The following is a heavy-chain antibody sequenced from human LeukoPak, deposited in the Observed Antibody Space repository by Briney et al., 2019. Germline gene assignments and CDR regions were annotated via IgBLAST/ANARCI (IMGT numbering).Heavy chain of an antibody. D-gene: IGHD2-2*01. CDR1: GGSISSGGYY. V-gene: IGHV4-31*03. Sequence: KPSETLSLTCTVSGGSISSGGYYWSWIRQHPGKGLEWIGYIYYSGSTYYNPSLKSRVTISVDTSKNQFSLKLSSVTAADTAVYYCSRHMYAFTSSSRFDPWGQGTLVTVSS. J-gene: IGHJ5*02. CDR3: SRHMYAFTSSSRFDP. CDR2: IYYSGST.